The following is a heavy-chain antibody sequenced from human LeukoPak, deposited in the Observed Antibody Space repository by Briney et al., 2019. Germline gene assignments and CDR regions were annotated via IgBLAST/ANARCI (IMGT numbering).Heavy chain of an antibody. J-gene: IGHJ6*03. CDR3: ARVMRLITSSYYYYMDV. D-gene: IGHD2-8*01. CDR2: IRSKTYGGTT. CDR1: EFTFGDYA. Sequence: PGGSLRLSCTASEFTFGDYAMSWVRQAPGKGLEWVGFIRSKTYGGTTEYAASVKGRFTISRDDSKSIAYLQMSSLKTEDTAVYYCARVMRLITSSYYYYMDVWGKGTTVTVSS. V-gene: IGHV3-49*04.